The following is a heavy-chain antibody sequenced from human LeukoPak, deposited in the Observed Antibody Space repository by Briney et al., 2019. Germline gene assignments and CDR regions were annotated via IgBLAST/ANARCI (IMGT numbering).Heavy chain of an antibody. CDR1: GYPFANFA. V-gene: IGHV1-18*01. D-gene: IGHD2-15*01. J-gene: IGHJ4*02. CDR2: INGDKGPT. CDR3: ARGGYSDF. Sequence: ASVKVSCKASGYPFANFAISWVRQARGQGLEWVGWINGDKGPTYYAQKLQDRVTLTTDTSTSTAYMELTNLRSDDTAVYYCARGGYSDFWGQGTLVTVSS.